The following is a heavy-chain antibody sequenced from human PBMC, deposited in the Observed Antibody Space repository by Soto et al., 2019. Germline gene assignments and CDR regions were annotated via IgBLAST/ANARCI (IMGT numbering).Heavy chain of an antibody. CDR1: GGTFSSYA. CDR3: ARAGGYYDYVWGSYPLNY. Sequence: QVQLVQSRAEVKKPGSSVKVSCKASGGTFSSYAISWVRQAPGQGLEWMGGIIPIFGTANYAQKFQGRVTITADESTSTAYMELSSLRSEDTAVYYCARAGGYYDYVWGSYPLNYWGQGTLVTVSS. CDR2: IIPIFGTA. V-gene: IGHV1-69*01. D-gene: IGHD3-16*02. J-gene: IGHJ4*02.